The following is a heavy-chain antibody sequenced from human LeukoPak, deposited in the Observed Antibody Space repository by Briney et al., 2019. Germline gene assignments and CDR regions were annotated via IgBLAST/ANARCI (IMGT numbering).Heavy chain of an antibody. CDR2: ISSSSNTI. J-gene: IGHJ4*02. Sequence: GGSLRLSCAAPGFTFSSYSMNWVRQAPGKGLEWVSYISSSSNTIYYADSVKGRFTISRDNAKNSLYLQMNSLRAEDTAVYYCARAAPLSDWGQGTLVTVSS. V-gene: IGHV3-48*04. CDR3: ARAAPLSD. CDR1: GFTFSSYS.